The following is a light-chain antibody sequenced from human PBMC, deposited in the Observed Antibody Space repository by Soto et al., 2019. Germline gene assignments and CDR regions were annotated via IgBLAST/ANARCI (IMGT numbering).Light chain of an antibody. CDR2: GAS. J-gene: IGKJ1*01. CDR3: QQYGNSPT. V-gene: IGKV3-15*01. Sequence: EIVMTQSPATLSVSPGERATLSCRASQSVSSNLAWYQQKPGQAPRLLIYGASTRATGIPARFSGSGSGTEFTLTISRLEPEDFAVYYCQQYGNSPTFXQGTKVDIK. CDR1: QSVSSN.